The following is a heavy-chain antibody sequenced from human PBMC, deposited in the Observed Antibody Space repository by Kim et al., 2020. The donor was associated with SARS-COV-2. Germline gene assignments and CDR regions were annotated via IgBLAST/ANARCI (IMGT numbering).Heavy chain of an antibody. CDR1: GGSISSGGYS. CDR2: IYYSGST. V-gene: IGHV4-30-2*01. CDR3: ARGYGSGSPYGMDV. D-gene: IGHD3-10*01. Sequence: SETLSLTCAVSGGSISSGGYSWSWIRQPPGKGLEWIGYIYYSGSTYYNLSLKSRVTISVDRSKNQFSLKLSSVTAADTAVYYCARGYGSGSPYGMDVWGQGTAVTVPS. J-gene: IGHJ6*02.